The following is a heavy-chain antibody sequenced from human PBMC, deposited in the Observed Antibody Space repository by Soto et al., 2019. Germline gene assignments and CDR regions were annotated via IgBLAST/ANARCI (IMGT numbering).Heavy chain of an antibody. V-gene: IGHV1-18*01. CDR3: ARDLVVQTTTGGVDF. D-gene: IGHD2-2*01. Sequence: QVQLVQSGAEVKTPGASVKVSCKASGYTFTSYGVSWVRQAPGQGLEWMGGISGYNGNTNYAQKFQDRVAMTTDTSTNTAYMELRSLRSDDTAVYYCARDLVVQTTTGGVDFWGQGTLVTVSS. CDR2: ISGYNGNT. J-gene: IGHJ4*02. CDR1: GYTFTSYG.